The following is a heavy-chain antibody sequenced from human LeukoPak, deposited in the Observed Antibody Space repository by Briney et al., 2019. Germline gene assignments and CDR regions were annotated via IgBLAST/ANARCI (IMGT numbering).Heavy chain of an antibody. CDR1: GFSLSTSGMC. CDR3: ARMSIGGSYYPRWGYFDY. J-gene: IGHJ4*02. V-gene: IGHV2-70*11. D-gene: IGHD1-26*01. Sequence: SGPTLVNPTQTLTLTCTFSGFSLSTSGMCVSWIRQPPGKALEWLARIDWDDDKYYSTSLKTRPTISKDTSKNQVVLTMTNMDPVDTATYYCARMSIGGSYYPRWGYFDYWGQGTLVTVSS. CDR2: IDWDDDK.